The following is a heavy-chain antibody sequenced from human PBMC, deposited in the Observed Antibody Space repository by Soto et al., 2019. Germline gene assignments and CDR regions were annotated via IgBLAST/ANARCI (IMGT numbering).Heavy chain of an antibody. D-gene: IGHD6-13*01. J-gene: IGHJ4*02. CDR1: GGTFSSYA. V-gene: IGHV1-69*13. Sequence: SVKVSCKASGGTFSSYAISWVRQAPGQGLEWMGGIIPIFGTANYTQKFQGRVTITADESTSTAYMELSSLRSEDTAVYYCARDTFSSRGYYFDYWGQGIRVTVAS. CDR3: ARDTFSSRGYYFDY. CDR2: IIPIFGTA.